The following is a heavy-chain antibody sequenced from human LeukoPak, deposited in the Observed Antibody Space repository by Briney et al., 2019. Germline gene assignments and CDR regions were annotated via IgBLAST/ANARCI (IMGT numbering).Heavy chain of an antibody. Sequence: GGSLRLSCAASGFTFSSYRMNWVRRAPGKGLEWVSYITSGSSIIYYADSVKGRFTISRDNSKNTLYLQMSSLRAEDTAVYYCATDYGKDPLYFDYWGQGTLVTVSS. D-gene: IGHD3-16*01. J-gene: IGHJ4*02. CDR3: ATDYGKDPLYFDY. V-gene: IGHV3-48*01. CDR1: GFTFSSYR. CDR2: ITSGSSII.